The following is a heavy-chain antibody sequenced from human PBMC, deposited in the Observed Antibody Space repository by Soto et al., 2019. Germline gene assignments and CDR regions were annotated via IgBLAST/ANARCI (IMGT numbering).Heavy chain of an antibody. D-gene: IGHD1-1*01. CDR1: GFTVSSYA. V-gene: IGHV3-23*01. CDR2: ISGSGGST. CDR3: AKVRGTFRLSWFDP. Sequence: PGGSLRLSCAASGFTVSSYAMSWVRQAPGKGLGWVSAISGSGGSTYYADSVKGRFTISRDNSKNTLYLQMNSLRAEDTAVYYCAKVRGTFRLSWFDPWGQGTLVTVSS. J-gene: IGHJ5*02.